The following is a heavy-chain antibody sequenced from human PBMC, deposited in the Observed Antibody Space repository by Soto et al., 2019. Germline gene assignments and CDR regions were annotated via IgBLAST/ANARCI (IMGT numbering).Heavy chain of an antibody. D-gene: IGHD3-10*01. V-gene: IGHV3-23*01. CDR1: GFTFSSYA. J-gene: IGHJ6*03. CDR3: AKDLMVQIPYYYYYLHL. CDR2: ISGSAGST. Sequence: EVQLLESGGGLVQPGGSLRLSCAASGFTFSSYAMSWVRQAPGKGLEWVSAISGSAGSTYYADSVTGRFTYSRDNSKNTLYLQMNSLRAEDTAVYYCAKDLMVQIPYYYYYLHLCGKGTTVTVSS.